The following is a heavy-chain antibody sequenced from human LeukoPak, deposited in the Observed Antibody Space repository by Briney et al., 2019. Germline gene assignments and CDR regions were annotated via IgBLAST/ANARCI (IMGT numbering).Heavy chain of an antibody. J-gene: IGHJ4*02. CDR1: GGSISSSSYY. CDR3: ARAVQYYYDSSGYYYFDY. Sequence: SETLSLTCTVSGGSISSSSYYWGWIRQPPGKGLEWIGSIYYSGSTYYNPSLKSRVTISVDTSKNQFSLKLSSVTAADTAVYYCARAVQYYYDSSGYYYFDYWGQGTLVTVSS. CDR2: IYYSGST. V-gene: IGHV4-39*07. D-gene: IGHD3-22*01.